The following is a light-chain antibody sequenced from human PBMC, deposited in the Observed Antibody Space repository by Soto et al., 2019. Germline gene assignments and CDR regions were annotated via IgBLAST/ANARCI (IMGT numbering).Light chain of an antibody. Sequence: EIVLTQSPGTLSLSPGARATLSCRASQKIINNFLAWFQQKPGLAPRLLIHGASTRASDVPDRFSGGGSGTDFVLTISRLEPEYFAVYYCQQYGRSPFTFGQGTKLQIK. V-gene: IGKV3-20*01. CDR2: GAS. CDR1: QKIINNF. J-gene: IGKJ2*01. CDR3: QQYGRSPFT.